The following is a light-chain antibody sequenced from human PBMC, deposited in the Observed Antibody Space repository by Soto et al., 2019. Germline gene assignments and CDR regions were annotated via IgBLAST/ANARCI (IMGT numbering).Light chain of an antibody. CDR1: SSNIGNNY. CDR3: GTWDSSLRGGV. Sequence: QAVVTQPPSVSAAPGQKVTISCSGSSSNIGNNYVSWYQQVPGTAPKVLIYDNNKRPSGIPDRFSGSKSGTSATLGITGLQTGDEDDYYCGTWDSSLRGGVFGGGTKVTVL. J-gene: IGLJ2*01. V-gene: IGLV1-51*01. CDR2: DNN.